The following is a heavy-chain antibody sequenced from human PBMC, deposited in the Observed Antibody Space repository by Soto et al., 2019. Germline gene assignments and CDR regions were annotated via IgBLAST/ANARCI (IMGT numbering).Heavy chain of an antibody. Sequence: QVQLVQSGAEVKKPGSSVKVSCKASGGTFSSYAISWVRQAPGQGLEWMGGIIPIFGTANYAQKFQGRVTITADESTSTAYMALSSLRSEDTAVYYCARSGSSIAARHYWFDPWGQGTLVTVSS. CDR1: GGTFSSYA. J-gene: IGHJ5*02. CDR3: ARSGSSIAARHYWFDP. D-gene: IGHD6-6*01. V-gene: IGHV1-69*01. CDR2: IIPIFGTA.